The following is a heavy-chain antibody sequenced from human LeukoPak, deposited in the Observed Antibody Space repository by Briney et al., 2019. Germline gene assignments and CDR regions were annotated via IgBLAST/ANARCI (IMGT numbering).Heavy chain of an antibody. CDR1: GFTFSTYE. CDR3: VRDGNGWYRTFDP. Sequence: GGSLRLSCAASGFTFSTYEMNWVRQAPGKGLEWVSYIGGSGNTRYYADSVKGRFTISRDNAKNSLFLQMNSLRAEDTAVYYCVRDGNGWYRTFDPWGQGTLVTVSS. CDR2: IGGSGNTR. V-gene: IGHV3-48*03. D-gene: IGHD6-19*01. J-gene: IGHJ5*02.